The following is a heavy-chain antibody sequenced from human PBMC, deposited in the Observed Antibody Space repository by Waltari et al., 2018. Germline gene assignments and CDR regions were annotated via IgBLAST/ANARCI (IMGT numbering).Heavy chain of an antibody. Sequence: EVQLVESGGGLVQPGGSLRLSCAASGFTSSRYWTHCVRPAPGKGLVWVSRINSDGSSTSYADSVKGRFTISRDNAKNTLYLQMNSLRAEGTAVYYCARGILHFYSSSTSRVAWFDPWGQGTLVTVSS. CDR1: GFTSSRYW. V-gene: IGHV3-74*01. J-gene: IGHJ5*02. CDR3: ARGILHFYSSSTSRVAWFDP. D-gene: IGHD6-6*01. CDR2: INSDGSST.